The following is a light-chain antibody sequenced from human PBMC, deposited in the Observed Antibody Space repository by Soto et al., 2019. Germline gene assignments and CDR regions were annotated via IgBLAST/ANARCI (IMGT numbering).Light chain of an antibody. Sequence: EFVFTQSPGTLSLSPGERATLSCRASQNIYSNIAWYQQRPGQAPRLLIYRASTRATGVPARFSGSGSGTDFTLTISSLQSEDFTVYSCLQYHNLWAFGQGTKVDIK. CDR2: RAS. CDR1: QNIYSN. CDR3: LQYHNLWA. V-gene: IGKV3-15*01. J-gene: IGKJ1*01.